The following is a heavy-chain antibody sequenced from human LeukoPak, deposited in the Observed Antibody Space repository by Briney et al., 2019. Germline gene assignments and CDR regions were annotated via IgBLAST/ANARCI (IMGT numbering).Heavy chain of an antibody. J-gene: IGHJ4*02. V-gene: IGHV4-59*08. CDR2: IYDSRNT. CDR1: GGSISSYY. Sequence: SEALSLTCTLPGGSISSYYWTSIRPPPRKGLEWIGNIYDSRNTNDNPAHKSRVTLTLDASKNQFSLQLRSVTAADTAVYYCARRARATGGGGYFDYWGQGTLVTVSS. CDR3: ARRARATGGGGYFDY. D-gene: IGHD2-15*01.